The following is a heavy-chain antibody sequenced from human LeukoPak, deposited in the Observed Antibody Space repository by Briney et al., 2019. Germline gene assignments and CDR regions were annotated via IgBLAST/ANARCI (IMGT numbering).Heavy chain of an antibody. CDR3: ARGDTTEGTFDY. CDR1: GGSFSGYY. J-gene: IGHJ4*02. Sequence: PSETLSLTCAVYGGSFSGYYWSWIRQPPGKGLEWIGEINHSGSTNYNPSLKSRVTISVDTSKNHFSLKLSSVTAADTAVYYCARGDTTEGTFDYWGQGTLVTVSS. V-gene: IGHV4-34*01. D-gene: IGHD4-11*01. CDR2: INHSGST.